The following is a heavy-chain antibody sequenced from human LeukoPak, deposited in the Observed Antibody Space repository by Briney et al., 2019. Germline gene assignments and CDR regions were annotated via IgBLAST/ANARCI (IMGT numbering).Heavy chain of an antibody. D-gene: IGHD6-13*01. V-gene: IGHV3-7*01. CDR3: AREGTPYSSDY. CDR1: GFTFSSYW. Sequence: GGSLRLSCAASGFTFSSYWMSWVRQAPGKGLEWVANIKQDGSEKYYVDSVKGRFTISRDNAKNSLYLQMNSLRVEDTAVYYCAREGTPYSSDYWGQGTLITVSS. CDR2: IKQDGSEK. J-gene: IGHJ4*02.